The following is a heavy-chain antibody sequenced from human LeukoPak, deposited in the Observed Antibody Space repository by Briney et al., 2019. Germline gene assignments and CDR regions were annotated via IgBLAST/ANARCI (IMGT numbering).Heavy chain of an antibody. CDR3: ASRYCSDNGCLDY. V-gene: IGHV4-4*02. CDR1: GDSISSSNW. D-gene: IGHD2-15*01. CDR2: IYYGGST. Sequence: SETLSLTCAVSGDSISSSNWWSWVRQPPGKGLEWVGEIYYGGSTNYNPSLKSRVSISLDNSKKQFSLKLSSVTATDAAVYYCASRYCSDNGCLDYWGQGTLVTVSS. J-gene: IGHJ4*02.